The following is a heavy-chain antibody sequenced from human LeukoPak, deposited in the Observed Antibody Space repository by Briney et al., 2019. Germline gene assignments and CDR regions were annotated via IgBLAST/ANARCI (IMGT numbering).Heavy chain of an antibody. V-gene: IGHV3-48*04. J-gene: IGHJ4*02. CDR3: ARAYGDYVFAQDY. CDR1: GFTVSSNY. Sequence: PGGSLRLSCAASGFTVSSNYMSWVRQAPGKGLEWVSGISWNSGSIGYADSVKGRFTISRDNAKNSLYLQMNSLRAEDTAVYYCARAYGDYVFAQDYWGQGTLVTVSS. CDR2: ISWNSGSI. D-gene: IGHD4-17*01.